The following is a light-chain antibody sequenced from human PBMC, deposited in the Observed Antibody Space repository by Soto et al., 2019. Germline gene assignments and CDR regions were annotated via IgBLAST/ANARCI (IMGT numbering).Light chain of an antibody. V-gene: IGLV1-40*01. J-gene: IGLJ3*02. CDR3: QSYDGSLSGSV. Sequence: QSVLTQPPSVSGAPGQRVTISCTGSSSNIGAGYDVHWYQQLPGTAPKLLIYGNSNRPSGVPDRFSGSKSGTSASLAITGLQAEDEADYYCQSYDGSLSGSVFGGGTKLTVI. CDR1: SSNIGAGYD. CDR2: GNS.